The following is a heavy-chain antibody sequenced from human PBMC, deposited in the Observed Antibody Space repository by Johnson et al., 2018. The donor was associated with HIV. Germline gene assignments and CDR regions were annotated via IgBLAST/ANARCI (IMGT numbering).Heavy chain of an antibody. J-gene: IGHJ3*02. CDR1: GFTVSTNY. CDR3: ARVDPIGGSPWGNDAFDI. CDR2: IYSGGST. D-gene: IGHD2-15*01. Sequence: VQLVESGGGLIQPGGSLRLSCAASGFTVSTNYMTWVRQAPGKGLEWVSVIYSGGSTYYADSVKGRFPTYRDNSKKPLYLQMNSRRAEDTAVYYCARVDPIGGSPWGNDAFDIWGQGTMVTVSS. V-gene: IGHV3-53*01.